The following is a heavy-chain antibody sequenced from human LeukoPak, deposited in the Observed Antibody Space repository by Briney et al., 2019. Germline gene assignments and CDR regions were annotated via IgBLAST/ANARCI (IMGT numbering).Heavy chain of an antibody. D-gene: IGHD2-21*02. CDR2: ISYDGSDK. V-gene: IGHV3-30*03. CDR3: ARDRGAYCGGDCYLGFDY. CDR1: GFTFSTSG. Sequence: GRSLRLSCAASGFTFSTSGMHWVRQAPGKGLEWVADISYDGSDKYYADSVKGRFTISRDNSKNTLYLQMTSLTAEDTAVYYCARDRGAYCGGDCYLGFDYWGRGTLVTVSS. J-gene: IGHJ4*01.